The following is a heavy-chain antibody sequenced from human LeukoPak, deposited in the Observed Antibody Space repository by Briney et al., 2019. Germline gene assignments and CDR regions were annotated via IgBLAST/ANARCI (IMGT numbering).Heavy chain of an antibody. Sequence: GGSLRLSCAASGFTFSSYAMSWVRQAPGKGLEWVSAISGSGGSTYYADSVKGRFTISRDNSKNTLYLQMNSLRAEDTAVYYCAKLYCSSTSCPDPYFDYWGQGTLVTVSS. CDR1: GFTFSSYA. D-gene: IGHD2-2*01. V-gene: IGHV3-23*01. CDR3: AKLYCSSTSCPDPYFDY. CDR2: ISGSGGST. J-gene: IGHJ4*02.